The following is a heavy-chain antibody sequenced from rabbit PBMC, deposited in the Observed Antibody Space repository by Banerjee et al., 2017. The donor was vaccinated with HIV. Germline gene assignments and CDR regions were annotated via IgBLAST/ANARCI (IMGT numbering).Heavy chain of an antibody. Sequence: QSLEESGGDLVKPGASLTLTCTASGFSFSSSYYMCWVRQAPGKGLEWIACIYAGSSGYTYYASWAKGRFTISKTSSTTVTLQMTSLTAADTATYFCATTDGDNPGYLALWGPGTLVTVS. CDR3: ATTDGDNPGYLAL. D-gene: IGHD7-1*01. CDR1: GFSFSSSYY. J-gene: IGHJ4*01. CDR2: IYAGSSGYT. V-gene: IGHV1S40*01.